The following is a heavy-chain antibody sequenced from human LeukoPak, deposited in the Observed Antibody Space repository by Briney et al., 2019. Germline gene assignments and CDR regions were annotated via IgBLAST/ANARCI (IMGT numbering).Heavy chain of an antibody. CDR1: GGTFSSYA. J-gene: IGHJ4*02. CDR3: ARAKGGSSWYGGGFDY. D-gene: IGHD6-13*01. CDR2: IIPIFGTA. V-gene: IGHV1-69*05. Sequence: SVKVSCKASGGTFSSYAISWVRQAPGQGLEWMGGIIPIFGTANYAQKFQGRVTITTDGSTSTAYMELSSLRSEDTAVYYCARAKGGSSWYGGGFDYWGQGTLVTVSS.